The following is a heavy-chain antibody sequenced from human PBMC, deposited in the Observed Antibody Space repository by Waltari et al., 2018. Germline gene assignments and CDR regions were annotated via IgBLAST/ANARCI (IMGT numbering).Heavy chain of an antibody. J-gene: IGHJ4*02. Sequence: QVQLVQSGAEVKKPGASVKVSCKASGYTFTCSAMHWGRQAPGQRLGWMGWINAGNGNTKYSQKFQGRVTITRDTSASTAYMELSSLRSEDTAVYYCARGSSSSLDYWGQGTLVTVSS. CDR3: ARGSSSSLDY. D-gene: IGHD6-6*01. CDR1: GYTFTCSA. CDR2: INAGNGNT. V-gene: IGHV1-3*01.